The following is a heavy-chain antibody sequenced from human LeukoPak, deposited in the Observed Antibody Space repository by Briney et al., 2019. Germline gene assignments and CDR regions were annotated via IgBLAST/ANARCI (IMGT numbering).Heavy chain of an antibody. CDR2: INSDGINT. CDR3: ARDLGQYYDTSDSWFDP. D-gene: IGHD3-22*01. V-gene: IGHV3-74*01. Sequence: GGSLRLSCAASGFTFSNYWMHWVRHAPGKGLVWVSRINSDGINTSYADSVKGRFTISRDNAKNTLNLQMNSLRAEDTAVYYCARDLGQYYDTSDSWFDPWGRGTLVTVSS. CDR1: GFTFSNYW. J-gene: IGHJ5*02.